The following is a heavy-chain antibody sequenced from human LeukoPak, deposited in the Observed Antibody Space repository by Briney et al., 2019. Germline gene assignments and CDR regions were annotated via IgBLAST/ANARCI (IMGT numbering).Heavy chain of an antibody. Sequence: GGSLRLSCAASGFTFSSYEMNWVRQAPGKGLEWVSYISSSGSTIYYADSVKGRFTISRDNAKNSLYLQMNSLRAEDTAVYYCASQQYSYGYVFGYWGQGTLVTVSS. CDR3: ASQQYSYGYVFGY. D-gene: IGHD5-18*01. CDR1: GFTFSSYE. CDR2: ISSSGSTI. J-gene: IGHJ4*02. V-gene: IGHV3-48*03.